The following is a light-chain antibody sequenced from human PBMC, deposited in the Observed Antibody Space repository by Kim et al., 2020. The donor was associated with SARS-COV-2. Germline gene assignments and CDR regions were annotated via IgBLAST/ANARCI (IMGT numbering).Light chain of an antibody. Sequence: EIVLTQSPATLSLSPGERATLSCGASQTVSSNYLAWYQRKPGLAPRLLIYGAFRRATGIPDRFSASGSGRDFTLNISRLEPEDFAVYFCQQYGSSPWTFGQGTKVDIK. V-gene: IGKV3D-20*01. CDR3: QQYGSSPWT. CDR1: QTVSSNY. CDR2: GAF. J-gene: IGKJ1*01.